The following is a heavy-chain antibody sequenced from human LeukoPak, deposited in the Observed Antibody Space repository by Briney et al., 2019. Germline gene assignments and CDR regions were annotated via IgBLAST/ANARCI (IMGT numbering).Heavy chain of an antibody. V-gene: IGHV3-11*04. D-gene: IGHD5-24*01. CDR1: GFTFSDYY. Sequence: GGSLRLSCAAAGFTFSDYYMSWIRQAPGKGLEWVSYISSSGSTIYYADSVKGRFTISRDNAKNSLYLQMNSLRAEDTAVYYCARDPGEMATVYYFDYWAREPWSPSPQ. CDR3: ARDPGEMATVYYFDY. J-gene: IGHJ4*02. CDR2: ISSSGSTI.